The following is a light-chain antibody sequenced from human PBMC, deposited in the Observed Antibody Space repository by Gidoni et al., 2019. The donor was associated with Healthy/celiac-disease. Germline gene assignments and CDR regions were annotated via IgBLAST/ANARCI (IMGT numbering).Light chain of an antibody. CDR2: SNN. J-gene: IGLJ3*02. Sequence: QSVLTQPPPPSWTPGQRVTISCSGSSSNIGSNTVNWYQQLPGTAPKLPIYSNNQRPSGVPDRFSGSKSGTSASLAISGLQSEDEADYYCAAWDDSLWVFGGGTKLTVL. V-gene: IGLV1-44*01. CDR3: AAWDDSLWV. CDR1: SSNIGSNT.